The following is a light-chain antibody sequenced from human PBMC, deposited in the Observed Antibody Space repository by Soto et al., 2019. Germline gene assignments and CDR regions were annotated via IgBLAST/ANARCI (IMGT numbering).Light chain of an antibody. J-gene: IGKJ4*01. V-gene: IGKV1-5*03. Sequence: DIQMTQSPSTLSASVGDRVTITCRDSQSISNWLAWYQQKPGKAPKLLIYRASSLESGVPSRFSGSGSGTEFTLTISSLQPDDFATYSGQQYNSYSPRRNVGRGTKVETK. CDR1: QSISNW. CDR2: RAS. CDR3: QQYNSYSPRRN.